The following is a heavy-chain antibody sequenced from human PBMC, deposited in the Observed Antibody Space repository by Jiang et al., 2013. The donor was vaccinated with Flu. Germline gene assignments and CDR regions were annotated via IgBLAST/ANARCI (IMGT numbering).Heavy chain of an antibody. CDR3: ARGKLLPNNWFDP. CDR1: GGTFSSYA. CDR2: IIPIFGTA. Sequence: GAEVKKPGSSVKVSCKASGGTFSSYAISWVRQAPGQGLEWMGGIIPIFGTANYAQKFQGRVTITADESTSTAYMELSGLRSEDTVVYYCARGKLLPNNWFDPWGQGTLVTVSS. V-gene: IGHV1-69*01. J-gene: IGHJ5*02. D-gene: IGHD2-15*01.